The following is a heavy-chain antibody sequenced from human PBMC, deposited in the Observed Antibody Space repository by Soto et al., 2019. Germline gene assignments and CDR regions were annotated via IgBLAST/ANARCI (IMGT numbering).Heavy chain of an antibody. CDR1: GFTFSSYA. Sequence: GGSLRLSCAASGFTFSSYAMHWVRQAPGKGLEWVAVISYDGSNKYYADSVKGRFTISRDNSKNTLYLQMNSLRAEDTAVYYCARVSLAYCGGDCYTHALYYYGMDVWGQGTTVTVSS. V-gene: IGHV3-30-3*01. CDR3: ARVSLAYCGGDCYTHALYYYGMDV. D-gene: IGHD2-21*02. J-gene: IGHJ6*02. CDR2: ISYDGSNK.